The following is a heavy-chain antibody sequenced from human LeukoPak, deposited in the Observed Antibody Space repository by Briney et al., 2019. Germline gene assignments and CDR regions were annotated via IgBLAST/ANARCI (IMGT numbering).Heavy chain of an antibody. CDR2: IYYSGST. J-gene: IGHJ4*02. CDR3: ARGSYSSSPRDY. Sequence: PSETLSLTCTVSGGSISSYYWSWIRQPPGKGLEWIGYIYYSGSTNYNPSLESRVTISVDTSKNQFSLKLSSVTAADTAVYYCARGSYSSSPRDYWGQGTLVTVSS. V-gene: IGHV4-59*01. CDR1: GGSISSYY. D-gene: IGHD6-6*01.